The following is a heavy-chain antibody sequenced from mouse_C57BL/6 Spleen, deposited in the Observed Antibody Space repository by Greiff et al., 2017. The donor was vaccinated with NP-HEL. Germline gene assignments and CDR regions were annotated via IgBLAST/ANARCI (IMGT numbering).Heavy chain of an antibody. CDR2: IHPNSGST. Sequence: QVQLQQPGAELVKPGASVKLSCKASGYTFTSYWMHWVKQRPGQGLEWIGMIHPNSGSTNYNEKFKSKATLTVDKSSSPAYMQLSSLTSEDSAVYYCAQTAQATAYWGQGTLVTVSA. CDR3: AQTAQATAY. D-gene: IGHD3-2*02. V-gene: IGHV1-64*01. J-gene: IGHJ3*01. CDR1: GYTFTSYW.